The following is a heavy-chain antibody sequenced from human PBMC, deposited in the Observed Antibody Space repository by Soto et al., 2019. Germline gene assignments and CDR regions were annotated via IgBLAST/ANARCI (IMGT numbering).Heavy chain of an antibody. D-gene: IGHD6-13*01. CDR3: ARDLGSSWYFYYYGMDV. Sequence: QVQLVQSGAEVKKPGASVKVSCKASGYTFTSYGISWVRQAPGQGLEWMGWISAYNGNTNYAQKLQGRVTMTTDTSTSTAYMELRSLRSDDTAMYYCARDLGSSWYFYYYGMDVWGQGTTVTVSS. CDR1: GYTFTSYG. J-gene: IGHJ6*02. CDR2: ISAYNGNT. V-gene: IGHV1-18*01.